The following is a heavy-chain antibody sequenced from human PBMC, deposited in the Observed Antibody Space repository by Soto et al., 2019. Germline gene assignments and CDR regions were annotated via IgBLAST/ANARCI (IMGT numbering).Heavy chain of an antibody. J-gene: IGHJ3*02. V-gene: IGHV1-46*03. CDR3: ARVGSSGWYDAFDI. D-gene: IGHD6-19*01. CDR1: GYTFTNYY. Sequence: ASVKVSCKASGYTFTNYYLHWVRQAPGQGLGWMGVMHPSGGSTIFALKFQGRVTMTSDTSTSTVSMELSSLRSEVTAVYYCARVGSSGWYDAFDIWGQGTMVTVSS. CDR2: MHPSGGST.